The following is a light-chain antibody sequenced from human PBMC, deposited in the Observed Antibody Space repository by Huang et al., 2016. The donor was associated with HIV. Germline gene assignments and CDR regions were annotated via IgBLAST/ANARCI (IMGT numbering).Light chain of an antibody. Sequence: EIVMTQSPATLSVSPGERATLSCRASPSVSSNLAWYQQKPGQAPRLLIYGASTRATGIPARFSGSGSGTEFTLTISSLQSEDFAVYYCQQYYNWPRTFGQGTKVEIK. J-gene: IGKJ1*01. V-gene: IGKV3-15*01. CDR1: PSVSSN. CDR2: GAS. CDR3: QQYYNWPRT.